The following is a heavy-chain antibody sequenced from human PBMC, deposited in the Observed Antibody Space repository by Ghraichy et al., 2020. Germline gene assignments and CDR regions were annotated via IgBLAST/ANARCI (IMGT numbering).Heavy chain of an antibody. D-gene: IGHD6-19*01. V-gene: IGHV3-7*01. J-gene: IGHJ4*02. CDR1: GFIFSGYW. Sequence: GGSLRLSCAASGFIFSGYWMSWVRQAPGKGPEWVANIKKDGSEKYYVDSVKGRFTISRDNAKNSLYLQMNSLRAEDTAVYYCARDLGGGWYCAYWGQGALVTVSS. CDR3: ARDLGGGWYCAY. CDR2: IKKDGSEK.